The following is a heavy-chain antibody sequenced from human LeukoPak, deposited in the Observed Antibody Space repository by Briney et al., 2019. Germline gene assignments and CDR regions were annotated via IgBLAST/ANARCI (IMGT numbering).Heavy chain of an antibody. CDR1: GFTFSSYV. CDR3: AKLPGRAADY. V-gene: IGHV3-23*01. CDR2: ISDSGGGT. Sequence: GSLRLSCAASGFTFSSYVMNWIRQAPGKGLEWVSGISDSGGGTYYADSVKGRFTISRDNSKNTLYLQMNSLRAEDTAVYYCAKLPGRAADYWGQGTLATVSS. J-gene: IGHJ4*02.